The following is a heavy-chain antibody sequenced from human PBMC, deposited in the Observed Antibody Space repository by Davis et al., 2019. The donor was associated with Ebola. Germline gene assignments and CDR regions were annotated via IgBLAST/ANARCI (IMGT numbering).Heavy chain of an antibody. J-gene: IGHJ4*02. D-gene: IGHD3-22*01. Sequence: SGPTLVKPTQTLTLTCTFSGFSLSTSGVGVGWIRQPPGKALEWLALLYWDDDKRYSPSLKSRLTITKDNSKNQVVLTMTNMDPVDKATYYCAHSNAAYYYDSSGYYSKYYFDYWGQGTLVTVSS. CDR3: AHSNAAYYYDSSGYYSKYYFDY. V-gene: IGHV2-5*02. CDR1: GFSLSTSGVG. CDR2: LYWDDDK.